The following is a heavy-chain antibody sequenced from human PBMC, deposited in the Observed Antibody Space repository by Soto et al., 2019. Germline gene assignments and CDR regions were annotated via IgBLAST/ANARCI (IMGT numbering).Heavy chain of an antibody. Sequence: EVQLLESGGGLEQPGGSLRLSCAASEFIFSSYGMNWVRQAPGKGLEWVSAISGSGGSTYYADSVKGRFSISRDNSKNTRYLQMKGLRAEDTAVYYCAKGLSGGNPEYYRYGMDVWGQGTTVTVSS. J-gene: IGHJ6*02. D-gene: IGHD2-15*01. CDR1: EFIFSSYG. CDR3: AKGLSGGNPEYYRYGMDV. CDR2: ISGSGGST. V-gene: IGHV3-23*01.